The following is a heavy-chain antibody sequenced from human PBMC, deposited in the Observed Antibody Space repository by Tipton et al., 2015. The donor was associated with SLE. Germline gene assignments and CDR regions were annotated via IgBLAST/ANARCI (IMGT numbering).Heavy chain of an antibody. CDR1: GGSISSYY. CDR2: IYTNGST. V-gene: IGHV4-4*07. J-gene: IGHJ4*02. D-gene: IGHD1-26*01. Sequence: TLSLTCTVSGGSISSYYWSWFRQPAGKGLEWIGCIYTNGSTNYNPSLKSRVTMSVDTSKNQSSLKLSSVTAADTAVYYCTRDGGVGATVWWGQGTLVTVSS. CDR3: TRDGGVGATVW.